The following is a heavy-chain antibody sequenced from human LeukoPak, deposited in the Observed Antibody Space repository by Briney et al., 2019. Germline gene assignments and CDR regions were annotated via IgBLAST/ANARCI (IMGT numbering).Heavy chain of an antibody. Sequence: GGSLRLSCAASGFTFSSYAVAWVRQAPGKGLEWVSSISNSGSNTYYADSVKGRFTISRDNSKNALSLQMNSLTAEDTAVYYCAARRGYYHYTDVWGKGTTVTVSS. CDR3: AARRGYYHYTDV. CDR2: ISNSGSNT. V-gene: IGHV3-23*01. D-gene: IGHD3-3*01. J-gene: IGHJ6*03. CDR1: GFTFSSYA.